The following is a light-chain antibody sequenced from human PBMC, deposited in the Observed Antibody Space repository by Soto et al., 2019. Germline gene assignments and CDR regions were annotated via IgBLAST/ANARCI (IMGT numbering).Light chain of an antibody. CDR1: QSISDW. CDR2: RAS. J-gene: IGKJ1*01. CDR3: QQYNGFSET. V-gene: IGKV1-5*03. Sequence: DLQMTQSPSTLSASIGDRVTITCRASQSISDWLAWFQQKPGKAPKLLIYRASRLESGVPSRFIGSGSGTEFTLTISSLQPDDFATYYCQQYNGFSETFGQGTKVEIK.